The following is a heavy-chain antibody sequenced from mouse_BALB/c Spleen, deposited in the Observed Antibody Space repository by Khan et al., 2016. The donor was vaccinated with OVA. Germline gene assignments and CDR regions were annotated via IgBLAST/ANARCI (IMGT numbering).Heavy chain of an antibody. CDR3: SRSGTTVVAYWYFDV. V-gene: IGHV3-1*02. J-gene: IGHJ1*01. CDR2: IHYSGST. D-gene: IGHD1-1*01. Sequence: EVQLQESGPDLVKPSQSLSLTCTVTGYSITSGYSWHWIRQFPGNKLEWMGYIHYSGSTNYNPSLKSRISITRDTSKNQFFLQLNSVTTEDTATYYCSRSGTTVVAYWYFDVWGAGTTVTVSS. CDR1: GYSITSGYS.